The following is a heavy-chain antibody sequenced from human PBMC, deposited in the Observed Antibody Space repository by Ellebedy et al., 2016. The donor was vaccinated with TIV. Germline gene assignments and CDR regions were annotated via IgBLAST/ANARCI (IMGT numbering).Heavy chain of an antibody. Sequence: AASVKVSCKASGYTFTSYGISWVRQAPGQGLEWMGWISVYNGSTNYAQKLQGRVTMTTDTSTSTAYMELRSLRSDDTAVYYCARVAGRYWFDPWGQGTLVTVSS. CDR2: ISVYNGST. J-gene: IGHJ5*02. CDR3: ARVAGRYWFDP. CDR1: GYTFTSYG. V-gene: IGHV1-18*01. D-gene: IGHD3-9*01.